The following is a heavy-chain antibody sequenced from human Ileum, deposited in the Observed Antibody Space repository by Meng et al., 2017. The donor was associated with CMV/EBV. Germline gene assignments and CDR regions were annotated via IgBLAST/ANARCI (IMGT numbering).Heavy chain of an antibody. Sequence: ASVKVSCKASGYTFTAYDITWVRQATGQGLEWMGWMNPNSGNTGFAQEFQGRVTMTRNTSISTAYMELSSLTSEDTAIYYCSRGLHYYDTSGYYRAGYWGQGTLVTVSS. J-gene: IGHJ4*02. CDR3: SRGLHYYDTSGYYRAGY. V-gene: IGHV1-8*01. CDR1: GYTFTAYD. CDR2: MNPNSGNT. D-gene: IGHD3-22*01.